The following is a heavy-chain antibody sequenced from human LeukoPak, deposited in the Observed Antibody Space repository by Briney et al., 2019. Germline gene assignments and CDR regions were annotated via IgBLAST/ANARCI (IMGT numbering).Heavy chain of an antibody. V-gene: IGHV3-74*01. Sequence: GGSLRLSCAASGFTFSGYWMHWVRQAPGKGLVWVSRIKSDGSYTTYADSVKGRFTIPRDNAKNTLYLQMNSLGAEDTAVYYCSRISCSGGSCYFDYWGQGTLVTVSS. D-gene: IGHD2-15*01. CDR1: GFTFSGYW. J-gene: IGHJ4*02. CDR2: IKSDGSYT. CDR3: SRISCSGGSCYFDY.